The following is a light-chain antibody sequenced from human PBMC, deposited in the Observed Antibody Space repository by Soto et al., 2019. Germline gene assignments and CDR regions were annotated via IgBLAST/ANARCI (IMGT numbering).Light chain of an antibody. CDR3: QRYNDVST. Sequence: DIQMTQSPSSLSASVGDRVTITCRASQGISNYLAWYQQKPGRDHTLLISAASTLQSGVPSRFSGSGSGTEFSLTITSRQPEDVANYYCQRYNDVSTFGQGTKVEI. V-gene: IGKV1-27*01. J-gene: IGKJ1*01. CDR1: QGISNY. CDR2: AAS.